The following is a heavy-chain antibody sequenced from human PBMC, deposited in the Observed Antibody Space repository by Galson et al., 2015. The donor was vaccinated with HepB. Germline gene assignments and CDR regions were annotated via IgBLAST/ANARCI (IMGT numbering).Heavy chain of an antibody. CDR2: MTPSSGNT. V-gene: IGHV1-8*01. CDR3: ARGIYDILIAYGLDV. D-gene: IGHD3-9*01. CDR1: GSTFTNYD. J-gene: IGHJ6*02. Sequence: SVKVSCKASGSTFTNYDINWVRQATGQGLEWMGWMTPSSGNTGYAQKFQGRVTLTRNTSISTAYMELSSLRSEDTAVYFCARGIYDILIAYGLDVWGQGTTVTVSS.